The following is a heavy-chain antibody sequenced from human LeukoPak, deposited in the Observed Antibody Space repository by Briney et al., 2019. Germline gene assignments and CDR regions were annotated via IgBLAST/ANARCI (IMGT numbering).Heavy chain of an antibody. Sequence: SETLSLTCTVSGGSISSSSYYWGWIRQPPGKGLEWIGSIYYSGSTYYNPSLKSRVTISVDTSKNQFSLKLSSVTAADTAVYYCARDSPGYSSFYFDYWGQGTLVTVSS. CDR2: IYYSGST. CDR1: GGSISSSSYY. CDR3: ARDSPGYSSFYFDY. D-gene: IGHD5-18*01. J-gene: IGHJ4*02. V-gene: IGHV4-39*07.